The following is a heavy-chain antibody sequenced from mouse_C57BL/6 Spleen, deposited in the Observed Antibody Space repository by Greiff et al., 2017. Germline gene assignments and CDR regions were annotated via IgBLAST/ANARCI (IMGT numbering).Heavy chain of an antibody. D-gene: IGHD2-1*01. J-gene: IGHJ3*01. V-gene: IGHV1-59*01. CDR2: IDPSDSYT. CDR3: ARNGNSFAY. Sequence: QVQLQQPGAELVRPGTSVKLSCKASGYTFTSYWMHWVKQRPGQGLEWIGVIDPSDSYTNYNQKFKGKATLTVDTSSSTAYMQLSSLTSEDSAVYYCARNGNSFAYWGQGTLVTVSA. CDR1: GYTFTSYW.